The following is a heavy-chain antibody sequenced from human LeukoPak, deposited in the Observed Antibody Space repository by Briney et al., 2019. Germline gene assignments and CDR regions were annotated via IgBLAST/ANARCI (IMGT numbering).Heavy chain of an antibody. Sequence: GGSLRLSCAASGFNFDDYGMSWVRQAPGKGLEWVSDINWNGGSTGYADSVKGRFIISGDNAKNSLYLQMNSLRAEDTALYFCAREQQLANYYYYYMDVWGKGTTVTVSS. J-gene: IGHJ6*03. CDR3: AREQQLANYYYYYMDV. V-gene: IGHV3-20*04. CDR1: GFNFDDYG. CDR2: INWNGGST. D-gene: IGHD6-13*01.